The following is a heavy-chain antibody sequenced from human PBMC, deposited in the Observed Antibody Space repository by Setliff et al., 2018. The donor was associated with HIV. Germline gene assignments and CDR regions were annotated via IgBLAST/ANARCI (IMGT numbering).Heavy chain of an antibody. D-gene: IGHD2-2*01. V-gene: IGHV4-39*01. J-gene: IGHJ5*02. Sequence: SETLSLTCTVSGDSISNNGYYWAWIRQPPGKGLEWIGCVYHRGTTYHNPSLKSRLAMSVDTSKNKFFLKLNSLTAADTAVYYCSLQHGRPMRWFDPWGPGTLVTVSS. CDR1: GDSISNNGYY. CDR3: SLQHGRPMRWFDP. CDR2: VYHRGTT.